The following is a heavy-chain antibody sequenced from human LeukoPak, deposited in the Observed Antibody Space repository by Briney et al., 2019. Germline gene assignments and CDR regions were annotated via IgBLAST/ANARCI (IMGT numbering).Heavy chain of an antibody. Sequence: GGSLRLSCAASGFTFSSYEMNWVRQAPGKGLEWVSYISSSGSIIYYADSVKGQFTISRDNDKNSLYLQTNSQKAEDTAVYYCAREGKGDAFDIWGQGTMVTVSS. V-gene: IGHV3-48*03. J-gene: IGHJ3*02. CDR1: GFTFSSYE. CDR3: AREGKGDAFDI. CDR2: ISSSGSII.